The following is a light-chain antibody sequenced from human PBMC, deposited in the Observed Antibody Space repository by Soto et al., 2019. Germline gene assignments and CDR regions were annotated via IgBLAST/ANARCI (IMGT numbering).Light chain of an antibody. J-gene: IGKJ3*01. CDR1: QSVSSSY. Sequence: EIGFNQSPCTLSLSPGERATLSCRASQSVSSSYLAWYQQKPGQAPRLLIYGASSRATGIPARFSGSESGTEFTLTISSLQSEDFAVYYCQQYNDWPFTFGPGTKVDIK. V-gene: IGKV3D-15*01. CDR2: GAS. CDR3: QQYNDWPFT.